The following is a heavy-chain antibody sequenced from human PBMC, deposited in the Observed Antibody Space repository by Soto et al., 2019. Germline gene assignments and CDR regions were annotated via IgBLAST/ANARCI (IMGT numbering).Heavy chain of an antibody. V-gene: IGHV3-33*01. Sequence: GGSLRLSCSASGFTFSSFGMHWVRQAPGKGLEWVAVIWYDGSDKYYADSVKGRFTISRDNSKNTLYLQMNSLRVEDTAVYYCARDGYCKSSSCPAGEDHWGQGTLVTVSS. CDR1: GFTFSSFG. CDR2: IWYDGSDK. D-gene: IGHD2-2*03. J-gene: IGHJ4*02. CDR3: ARDGYCKSSSCPAGEDH.